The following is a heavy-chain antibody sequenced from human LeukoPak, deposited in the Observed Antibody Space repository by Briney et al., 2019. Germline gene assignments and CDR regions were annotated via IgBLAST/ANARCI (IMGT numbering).Heavy chain of an antibody. D-gene: IGHD5-24*01. J-gene: IGHJ4*02. CDR1: GGSISSSSYY. V-gene: IGHV4-39*07. CDR3: ARGGREDGYNQTPSDY. Sequence: SETLSLTCTVSGGSISSSSYYWGWIRQPPGKGLEWIGSIYYSGSTYYNPSLKSRVTISVDTSKNQFSLKLSSVTAADTAVYYCARGGREDGYNQTPSDYWGQGTLVTVSS. CDR2: IYYSGST.